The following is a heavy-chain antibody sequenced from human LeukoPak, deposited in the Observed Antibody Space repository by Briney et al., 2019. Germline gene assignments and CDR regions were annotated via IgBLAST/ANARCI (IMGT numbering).Heavy chain of an antibody. D-gene: IGHD3-22*01. Sequence: SETLSLTCTVSGYSISSGYYWGWIRQPPGKGLEWIGSIYHSGSTYYNPSLKRRVTISLDTSKNQFSLKLSSVTAADTAVYYCARPYYYDSRIDPWGQGTLVTVSS. CDR3: ARPYYYDSRIDP. CDR2: IYHSGST. V-gene: IGHV4-38-2*02. CDR1: GYSISSGYY. J-gene: IGHJ5*02.